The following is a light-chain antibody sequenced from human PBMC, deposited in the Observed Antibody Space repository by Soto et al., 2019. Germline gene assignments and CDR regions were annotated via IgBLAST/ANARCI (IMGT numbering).Light chain of an antibody. CDR2: EAS. Sequence: EIVLTQSPAPLSLSPGERATLSCRASQSVSSYLAWYQQKPGQAPSILIYEASTRAPGTPDRFSGSGSGTEFTLTVSRLEPEYFAVYYCQQYGRSVGFGQGTKVDIK. V-gene: IGKV3-11*01. J-gene: IGKJ1*01. CDR1: QSVSSY. CDR3: QQYGRSVG.